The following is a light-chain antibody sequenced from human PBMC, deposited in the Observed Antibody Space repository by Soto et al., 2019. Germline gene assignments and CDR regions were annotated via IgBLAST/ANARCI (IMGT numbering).Light chain of an antibody. CDR3: SSYSGSNNAI. CDR1: SSDVGGYNY. V-gene: IGLV2-8*01. Sequence: QSALTQPPSASGSPGQSVTISCTGTSSDVGGYNYVSWYQQYPGKAPKLLIYEVTKRPSGVPDRFAGSKSGNTASLTVSGLQAEDESVYYCSSYSGSNNAIFGGGTKLTVL. J-gene: IGLJ2*01. CDR2: EVT.